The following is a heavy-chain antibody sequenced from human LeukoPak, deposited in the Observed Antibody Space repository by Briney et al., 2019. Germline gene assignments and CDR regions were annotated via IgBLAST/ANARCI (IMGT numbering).Heavy chain of an antibody. J-gene: IGHJ4*02. CDR1: GGSFSGYY. CDR3: ARYCSGGSCYGTGSFDY. V-gene: IGHV4-34*01. CDR2: INHSGST. Sequence: PSETLPLTCAVYGGSFSGYYWSWIRQPPGKGLEWIGEINHSGSTNYNPSLKSRVTISVDTSKNQFSLKLSSVTAADTAVYYCARYCSGGSCYGTGSFDYWGQGTLVTVSS. D-gene: IGHD2-15*01.